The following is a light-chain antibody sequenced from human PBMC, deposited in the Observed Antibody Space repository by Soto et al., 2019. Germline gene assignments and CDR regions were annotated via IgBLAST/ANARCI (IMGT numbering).Light chain of an antibody. V-gene: IGLV2-8*01. J-gene: IGLJ3*02. CDR2: EVS. Sequence: QSALTQPPSASGSPGQSVTISCTGTSSDVGGYNYVSWYQQHPGKAPKLMIYEVSKRPSGVPDRFSGSKSGNTASLTVSGLQAADVADYYCSTYAGSHHNWVFGGGTKLTVL. CDR3: STYAGSHHNWV. CDR1: SSDVGGYNY.